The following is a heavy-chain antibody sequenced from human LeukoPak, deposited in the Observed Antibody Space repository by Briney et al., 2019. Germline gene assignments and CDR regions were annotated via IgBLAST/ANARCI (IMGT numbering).Heavy chain of an antibody. D-gene: IGHD3-22*01. Sequence: PGGSLRLSCAAFGFTFSSYAMNWVRQAPGKGLEWVSTISGRGDSTYYADSVKGRFTISRDNSKNTLFLQMNSLRAEDTAVYYCAKFVNYDSTGLKTAFDYWGQGTLVTVSS. CDR1: GFTFSSYA. J-gene: IGHJ4*02. CDR3: AKFVNYDSTGLKTAFDY. V-gene: IGHV3-23*01. CDR2: ISGRGDST.